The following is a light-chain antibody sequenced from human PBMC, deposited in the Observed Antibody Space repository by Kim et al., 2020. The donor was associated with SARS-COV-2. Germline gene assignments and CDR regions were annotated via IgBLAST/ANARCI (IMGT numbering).Light chain of an antibody. CDR3: AVWDDSLNGRV. J-gene: IGLJ3*02. Sequence: SVLVQPPSASGTPGQRVTLSCSGINSHIGSNPISWYQQAPGAAPKLLIYSNDQRPSGVPARFSGSKSGASASLAISGLQSEDEADYYCAVWDDSLNGRVFGGGTQRNV. CDR2: SND. CDR1: NSHIGSNP. V-gene: IGLV1-44*01.